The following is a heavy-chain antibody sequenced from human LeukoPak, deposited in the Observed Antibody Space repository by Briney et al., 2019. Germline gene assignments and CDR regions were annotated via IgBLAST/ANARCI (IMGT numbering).Heavy chain of an antibody. Sequence: EASVKVSCKASGYTFTSYGISWVRQAPGQGLEWMGGIIPIFGTANYAQKFQGRVTITADESTSTAYMELSSLRSEDTAVYYCARAVGYSSSWYDYWGQGTLVTVSS. CDR2: IIPIFGTA. J-gene: IGHJ4*02. CDR3: ARAVGYSSSWYDY. CDR1: GYTFTSYG. V-gene: IGHV1-69*13. D-gene: IGHD6-13*01.